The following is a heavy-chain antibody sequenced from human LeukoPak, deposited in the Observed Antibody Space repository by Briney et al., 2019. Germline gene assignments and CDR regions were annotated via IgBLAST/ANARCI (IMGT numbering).Heavy chain of an antibody. CDR2: MNPNSGNT. D-gene: IGHD2-2*01. J-gene: IGHJ6*02. V-gene: IGHV1-8*01. CDR3: ARGEGLVPAAIEDYYYYGMDV. Sequence: ASVKVSCKASGYTFTSYDINWVRQATGQGLEWMGWMNPNSGNTGYAQKFQGRVTMTRNTSISTAYMELSSLRSEDTAVYYCARGEGLVPAAIEDYYYYGMDVWGQGTTVTVSS. CDR1: GYTFTSYD.